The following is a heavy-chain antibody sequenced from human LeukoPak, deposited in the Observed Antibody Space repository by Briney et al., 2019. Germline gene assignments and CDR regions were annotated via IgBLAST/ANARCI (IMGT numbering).Heavy chain of an antibody. D-gene: IGHD6-13*01. CDR1: GFTFSSDW. J-gene: IGHJ6*02. CDR3: ARDISEKQQLVQWFYYGMDV. V-gene: IGHV3-7*01. CDR2: IKQDETEK. Sequence: PGGSLRLSCAVSGFTFSSDWMTWVRQAPGKGLEWVANIKQDETEKYYMDSVKGRFTISRDNAKNSLYLQMNGLRAEDTAVYYCARDISEKQQLVQWFYYGMDVWGQGTTVTVSS.